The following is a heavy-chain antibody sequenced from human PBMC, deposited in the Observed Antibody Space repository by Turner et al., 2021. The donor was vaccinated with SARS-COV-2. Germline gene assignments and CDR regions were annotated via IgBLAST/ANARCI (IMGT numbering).Heavy chain of an antibody. CDR1: GYTFTGYY. CDR3: ARVTSLSYYFDY. Sequence: QVQLVQSGAEVKKPGASLKVSCKASGYTFTGYYMHWVRQAPGQGLEWMGWISPNSGGTNYAQKFQGRVTMTRDTSISTAYMDLSGLRSDDTAVYYCARVTSLSYYFDYWGQGTLVTVSS. V-gene: IGHV1-2*02. CDR2: ISPNSGGT. J-gene: IGHJ4*02.